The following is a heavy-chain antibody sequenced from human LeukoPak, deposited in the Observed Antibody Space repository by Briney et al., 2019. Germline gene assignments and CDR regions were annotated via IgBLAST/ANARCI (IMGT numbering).Heavy chain of an antibody. J-gene: IGHJ4*02. V-gene: IGHV3-30*04. CDR3: ARQDDYSFDY. CDR1: GFTFSTFT. CDR2: ISYDGSNK. Sequence: SGGSLRLSCAASGFTFSTFTMHWVRQAPGEGLEWVAVISYDGSNKNYADSVKGRFTISRDNSKNTLYLQMNSLRGEDTALYYCARQDDYSFDYWGQGTLVPVSS. D-gene: IGHD4-11*01.